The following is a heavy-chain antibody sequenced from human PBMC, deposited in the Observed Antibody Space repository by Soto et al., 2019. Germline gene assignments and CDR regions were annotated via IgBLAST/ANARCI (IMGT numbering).Heavy chain of an antibody. CDR2: INPNSGGT. CDR1: GYTFTGYY. D-gene: IGHD6-19*01. Sequence: QVQLVQSGAEVKKPGASVKVSCKASGYTFTGYYMHWVRQAPGQGLEWMGWINPNSGGTNYAQKFQGWVTMTRDTSISTVYMELSRLRSDDTGVYYCARDSEVDIGYSRGWYFENWGQGTLVTVSS. V-gene: IGHV1-2*04. CDR3: ARDSEVDIGYSRGWYFEN. J-gene: IGHJ4*02.